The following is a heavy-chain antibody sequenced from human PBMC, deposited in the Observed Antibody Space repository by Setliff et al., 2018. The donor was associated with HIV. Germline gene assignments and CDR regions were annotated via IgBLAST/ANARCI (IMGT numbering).Heavy chain of an antibody. CDR1: PASLTNHY. J-gene: IGHJ3*02. CDR2: IYHSGTT. V-gene: IGHV4-38-2*02. CDR3: ARDSVYYYDSSAILKGRAFDI. D-gene: IGHD3-22*01. Sequence: SETLSLTCTVSPASLTNHYWGWIRQTPGKGLEWIGSIYHSGTTYYNPSLRSRVTISVDTSKNQFSLKLSSVTAAETAVYFCARDSVYYYDSSAILKGRAFDIWGQGTMVTVSS.